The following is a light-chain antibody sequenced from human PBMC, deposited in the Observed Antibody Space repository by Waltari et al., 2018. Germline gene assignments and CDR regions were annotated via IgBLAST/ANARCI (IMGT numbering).Light chain of an antibody. CDR2: DAS. CDR1: QSISDY. Sequence: DIQMTQSPSTLSPSVGDTVTITCRASQSISDYLAWYQQKPGKAPKLLIYDASTLNNGVPSRCSGSVSGTEFTLTISSLQPDDFATYYCQHYSGFSSRTFGQGTKVDIK. J-gene: IGKJ1*01. CDR3: QHYSGFSSRT. V-gene: IGKV1-5*01.